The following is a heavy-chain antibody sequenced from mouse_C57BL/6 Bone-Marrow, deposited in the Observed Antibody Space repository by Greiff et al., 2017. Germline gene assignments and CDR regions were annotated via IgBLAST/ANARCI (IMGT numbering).Heavy chain of an antibody. CDR3: ARGATVVFDY. CDR2: INPNNGGT. D-gene: IGHD1-1*01. Sequence: VQLKQSGPELVKPGASVKMSCKASGYTFTDYNMHWVKQSHGKSLEWIGYINPNNGGTSYNQKFKGKATLTVNKSSSTAYMELRSLTSEASAVYYCARGATVVFDYWGQGTTLTVSS. V-gene: IGHV1-22*01. CDR1: GYTFTDYN. J-gene: IGHJ2*01.